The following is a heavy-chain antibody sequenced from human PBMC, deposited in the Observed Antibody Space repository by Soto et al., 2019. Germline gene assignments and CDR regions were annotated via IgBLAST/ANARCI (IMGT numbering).Heavy chain of an antibody. CDR3: ARGVVVVVAASPYYYYYGMDV. D-gene: IGHD2-15*01. CDR1: GGTFSSYA. J-gene: IGHJ6*02. Sequence: GASVKVSCKASGGTFSSYAISWVRQAPGQGLEWMGGIIPIFGTANYAQKFQGRVTITADESTSTAYMELSSLRSEDTAVYYCARGVVVVVAASPYYYYYGMDVWGQGTTVTVSS. CDR2: IIPIFGTA. V-gene: IGHV1-69*13.